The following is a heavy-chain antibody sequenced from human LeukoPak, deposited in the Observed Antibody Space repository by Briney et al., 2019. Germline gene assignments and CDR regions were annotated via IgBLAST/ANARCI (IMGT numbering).Heavy chain of an antibody. CDR3: ARGGRYYDSSGLFDY. Sequence: SETLSLTCTDSGGSIRSHYWSWIRQPPGKGLEWIGYIYYSGSTNYNPSLKSRVTISVDTSKNQFSLKLSSVTAADTAVYFCARGGRYYDSSGLFDYWGQGTLVTVSS. V-gene: IGHV4-59*11. CDR2: IYYSGST. D-gene: IGHD3-22*01. CDR1: GGSIRSHY. J-gene: IGHJ4*02.